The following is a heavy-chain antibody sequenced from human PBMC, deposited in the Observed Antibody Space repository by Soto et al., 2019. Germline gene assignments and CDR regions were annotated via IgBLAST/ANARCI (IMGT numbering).Heavy chain of an antibody. CDR1: GASISNYY. V-gene: IGHV4-59*12. CDR2: VFYSGST. Sequence: PSETLSLTCIVSGASISNYYWSWFRQPPEKGLEYIGYVFYSGSTGYNPSLKSRVSISVDTSKNQFSLKLTSVTAADTAVYYCTGSYWIGNNWFDPWGQGTLVTVS. D-gene: IGHD3-10*01. J-gene: IGHJ5*02. CDR3: TGSYWIGNNWFDP.